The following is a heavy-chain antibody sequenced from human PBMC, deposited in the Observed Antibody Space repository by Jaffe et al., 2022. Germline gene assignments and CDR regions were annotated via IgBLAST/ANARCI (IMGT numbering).Heavy chain of an antibody. CDR2: INAGNGDT. J-gene: IGHJ4*02. CDR1: GYTFTSYA. CDR3: ARGIYCSTTNCAAAY. V-gene: IGHV1-3*01. D-gene: IGHD2-2*01. Sequence: QLVQSGAEMKKPGASVKVSCKGSGYTFTSYALHWVRQAPGQRLEWMGWINAGNGDTKYSEKFQGRVTISRDTSATTAYMELSSLRFEDTAVYFCARGIYCSTTNCAAAYWGQGTLVTVSS.